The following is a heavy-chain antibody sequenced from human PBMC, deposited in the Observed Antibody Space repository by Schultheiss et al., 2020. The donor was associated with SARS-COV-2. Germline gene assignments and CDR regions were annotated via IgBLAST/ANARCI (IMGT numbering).Heavy chain of an antibody. Sequence: SETLSLTCAVYGGSFSGYYWSWIRQPPGKGLEWIGEINHSGSTNYNPSLKSRVTISVDTSKNQFSLKLSSVTAADTAVYYCARCSLLGYMDVWGKGTTVTVSS. J-gene: IGHJ6*03. V-gene: IGHV4-34*01. CDR1: GGSFSGYY. D-gene: IGHD2-21*01. CDR3: ARCSLLGYMDV. CDR2: INHSGST.